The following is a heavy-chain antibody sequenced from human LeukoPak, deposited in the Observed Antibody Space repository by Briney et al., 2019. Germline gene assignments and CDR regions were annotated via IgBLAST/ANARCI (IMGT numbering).Heavy chain of an antibody. J-gene: IGHJ4*02. D-gene: IGHD3-3*01. Sequence: GGSLRLSCAASGFTFSSYAMHWVRQAPGKGLEWVAFIEDDGSNKYYANSVKGRFTISRDNSKNTLNLQMNSLRGEDTAVYYCARLREIPVFGVVTKSTSYFDYWGQGTLVTVSS. CDR2: IEDDGSNK. CDR1: GFTFSSYA. V-gene: IGHV3-30*02. CDR3: ARLREIPVFGVVTKSTSYFDY.